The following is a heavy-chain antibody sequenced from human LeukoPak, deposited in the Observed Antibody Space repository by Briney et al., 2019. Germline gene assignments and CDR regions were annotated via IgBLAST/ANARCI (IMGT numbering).Heavy chain of an antibody. CDR2: INPSGGSI. CDR3: ARSSAVRYCSGGSCPTGGMDV. Sequence: GASVKVSCKASGYTFTRYSMHWVRQAPGQGLEWMGIINPSGGSISYAQKFQGRVTMTRDTSTSTVYMELSSLSSEDTAVYYCARSSAVRYCSGGSCPTGGMDVWGQGTTVTVSS. J-gene: IGHJ6*02. D-gene: IGHD2-15*01. CDR1: GYTFTRYS. V-gene: IGHV1-46*01.